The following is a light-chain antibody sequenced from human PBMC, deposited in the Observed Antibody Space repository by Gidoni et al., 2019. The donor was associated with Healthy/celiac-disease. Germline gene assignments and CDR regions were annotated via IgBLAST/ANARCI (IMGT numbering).Light chain of an antibody. CDR1: QSVLYSSNNKNY. V-gene: IGKV4-1*01. CDR3: QQYYSTPRT. CDR2: WAS. Sequence: IVLPHSPDSRAVSLGERATINCKSSQSVLYSSNNKNYLAWYQQKPGQPPKLLIYWASTRESGVPDRFSGSGSGTDFTLTISSLQAEDVAVYYCQQYYSTPRTFGGGTKVEIK. J-gene: IGKJ4*01.